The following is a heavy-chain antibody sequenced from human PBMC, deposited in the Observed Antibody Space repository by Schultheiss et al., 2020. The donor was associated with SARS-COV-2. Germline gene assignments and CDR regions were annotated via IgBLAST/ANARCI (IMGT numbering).Heavy chain of an antibody. CDR2: ISGSGGST. D-gene: IGHD3-22*01. V-gene: IGHV3-23*01. CDR1: GFTFSSYA. CDR3: ARNPYDSSGYYRITYAFDI. J-gene: IGHJ3*02. Sequence: GGSLRLSCAASGFTFSSYAMSWVRQAPGKGLEWVSAISGSGGSTYYADSVKGRFTISRDNSKNTLYLQMNSLRAEDTAVYYCARNPYDSSGYYRITYAFDIWGQGTMVTGSS.